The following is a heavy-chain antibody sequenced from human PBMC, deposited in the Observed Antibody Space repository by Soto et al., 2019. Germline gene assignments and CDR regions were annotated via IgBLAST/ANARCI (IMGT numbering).Heavy chain of an antibody. CDR1: GFTFSSYA. CDR3: ARDPLFGH. V-gene: IGHV3-30-3*01. J-gene: IGHJ4*02. CDR2: ISYDGSNK. Sequence: GGSLRLSCAASGFTFSSYAMHWVRQAPGKGLEWVAVISYDGSNKYYADSVKGRFTISRDNSKNTLYLQMNSLRAEDTAVYYCARDPLFGHWGQGTLVTVSS.